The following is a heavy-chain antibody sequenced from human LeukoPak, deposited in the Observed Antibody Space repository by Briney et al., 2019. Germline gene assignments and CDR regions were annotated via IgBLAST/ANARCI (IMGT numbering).Heavy chain of an antibody. CDR3: ATPTPFYGGNPNDAFDI. V-gene: IGHV1-24*01. D-gene: IGHD4-23*01. J-gene: IGHJ3*02. Sequence: ASVKVSCKVSRYTHTELSMHWVRQAPGKGLEGMGGFDPEDGETIYAQKFQGRVTMAEDTSTDTAYMELSSLRSEDTAVYYCATPTPFYGGNPNDAFDIWGQGTMVTVSS. CDR1: RYTHTELS. CDR2: FDPEDGET.